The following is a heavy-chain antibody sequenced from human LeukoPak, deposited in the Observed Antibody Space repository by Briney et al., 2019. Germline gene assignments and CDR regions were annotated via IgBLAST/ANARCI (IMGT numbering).Heavy chain of an antibody. J-gene: IGHJ4*02. V-gene: IGHV3-33*06. Sequence: GALRLSCAASGFNFRKYCMERVRPGSGQGLEWVGVIWYDGSNKYYADSVKGRFTISRDNSKNTLYLQMNSLRAEDTAVYYCAKDYYGPSGGIDYWGQGTLVTVSS. CDR2: IWYDGSNK. CDR3: AKDYYGPSGGIDY. D-gene: IGHD3-10*01. CDR1: GFNFRKYC.